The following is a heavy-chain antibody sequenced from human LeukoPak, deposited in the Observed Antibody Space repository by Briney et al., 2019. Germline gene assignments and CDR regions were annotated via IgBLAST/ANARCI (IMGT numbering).Heavy chain of an antibody. CDR1: GYTFTSYG. CDR2: ISAYNGNT. CDR3: ARGSGNNNTFYRLEVDFAY. V-gene: IGHV1-18*01. Sequence: ASVKVSCKASGYTFTSYGISWVRQAPGQGLEWMGWISAYNGNTNYAQKLQGRVTMTTDTSTSTAYMELRSLRSDDTAVYYCARGSGNNNTFYRLEVDFAYWGQGTLVTVSS. J-gene: IGHJ4*02. D-gene: IGHD3-16*01.